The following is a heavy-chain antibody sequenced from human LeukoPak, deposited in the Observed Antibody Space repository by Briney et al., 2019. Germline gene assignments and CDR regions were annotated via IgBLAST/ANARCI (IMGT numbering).Heavy chain of an antibody. CDR2: IYYSGST. J-gene: IGHJ5*02. D-gene: IGHD3-10*01. CDR1: GGSISSGGYY. CDR3: ARDLHGSGSHLNWFDP. V-gene: IGHV4-31*03. Sequence: SQTLSLTCTVPGGSISSGGYYWSWIRQHPGKGLEWIGYIYYSGSTYYNPSLKSRVTISVDTSKNQFSLNLSSVTAADTAVYYCARDLHGSGSHLNWFDPWGQGTLVTVSS.